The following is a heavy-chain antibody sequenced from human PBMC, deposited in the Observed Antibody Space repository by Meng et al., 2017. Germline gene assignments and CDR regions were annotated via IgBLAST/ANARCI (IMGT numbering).Heavy chain of an antibody. D-gene: IGHD1-1*01. CDR3: ARVSTGNDDDY. CDR1: GGSIRSSSYY. V-gene: IGHV4-39*07. CDR2: IYYSGST. J-gene: IGHJ4*02. Sequence: QLRRRESGQGLVKPLETLSLTCTVSGGSIRSSSYYWGWIRQPPGKGLEWIGSIYYSGSTYYNPSLKSRVTISVDTSKNQFSLKLSSVTAADTAVYYCARVSTGNDDDYWGQGTLVTVSS.